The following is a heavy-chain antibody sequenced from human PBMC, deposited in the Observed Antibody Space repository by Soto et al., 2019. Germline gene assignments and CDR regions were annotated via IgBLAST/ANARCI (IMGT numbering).Heavy chain of an antibody. CDR3: ARGDYDFWSGYYSYFDY. D-gene: IGHD3-3*01. J-gene: IGHJ4*02. CDR2: TYYRSKWYN. V-gene: IGHV6-1*01. CDR1: GDSVSSNSAA. Sequence: PSQTLSLTCAISGDSVSSNSAAWNWIRQSPSRGLEWLGRTYYRSKWYNDYAVSVKSRITINPDTSKNQFSLQLNSVTPEDTAVYYRARGDYDFWSGYYSYFDYWGQGTLVTVSS.